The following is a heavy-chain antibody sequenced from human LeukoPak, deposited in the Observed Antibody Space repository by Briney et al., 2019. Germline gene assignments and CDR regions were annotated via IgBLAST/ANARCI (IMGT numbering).Heavy chain of an antibody. J-gene: IGHJ4*02. CDR1: GFTFSAYN. V-gene: IGHV3-21*01. CDR2: ISSSSNYI. Sequence: GGSLRLSCVTSGFTFSAYNMNWVRQAPGKGLEWVSCISSSSNYIYYADSVKGRFTISRDNARNSLYLQMNSLRAVDTAVYYCARDEGVSFDYWGQGTLVTVSS. CDR3: ARDEGVSFDY.